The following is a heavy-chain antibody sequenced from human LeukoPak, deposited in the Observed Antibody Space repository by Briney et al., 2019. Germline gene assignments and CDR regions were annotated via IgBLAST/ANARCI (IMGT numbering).Heavy chain of an antibody. CDR1: RCTFTSYD. V-gene: IGHV1-8*01. CDR3: ARGLYSSGWYREQYYFDY. D-gene: IGHD6-19*01. Sequence: ASVKVSCKASRCTFTSYDINWVRQATGQGLEWMGWMNPNSGNTGYAQKFQGRVTMTRNTSISTAYMELSSLRSEDTAVYYCARGLYSSGWYREQYYFDYWGQGTLVTVSS. CDR2: MNPNSGNT. J-gene: IGHJ4*02.